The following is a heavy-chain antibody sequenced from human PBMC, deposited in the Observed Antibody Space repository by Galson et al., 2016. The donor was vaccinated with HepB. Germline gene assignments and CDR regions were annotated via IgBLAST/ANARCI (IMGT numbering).Heavy chain of an antibody. CDR2: TFYRSSWQN. CDR3: ARSYLLGRGFGS. D-gene: IGHD3-10*01. V-gene: IGHV6-1*01. CDR1: GDSVSSNSAG. J-gene: IGHJ4*02. Sequence: CAISGDSVSSNSAGWYWIRQSPSRGLECLGRTFYRSSWQNDYAESVRSRIIITPDTSKNQFSLQLNSVTPEDTAVYYCARSYLLGRGFGSWGQGTLVTVSS.